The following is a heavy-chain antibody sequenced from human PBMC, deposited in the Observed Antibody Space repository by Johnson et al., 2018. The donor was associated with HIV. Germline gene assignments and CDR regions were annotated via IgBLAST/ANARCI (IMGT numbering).Heavy chain of an antibody. CDR3: AKDRGAARAFDAFDI. CDR1: GFSFSNYA. D-gene: IGHD6-6*01. J-gene: IGHJ3*02. Sequence: QVQLVESGGGVVRPGGSLRLSCAASGFSFSNYAIHWVRQAPGKGLECVAAISYDGSNKYYADSVKGRFTISRDNSKNTLYLQMNSLRAEDTAVYYCAKDRGAARAFDAFDIWGQGTMVTVSS. CDR2: ISYDGSNK. V-gene: IGHV3-30*04.